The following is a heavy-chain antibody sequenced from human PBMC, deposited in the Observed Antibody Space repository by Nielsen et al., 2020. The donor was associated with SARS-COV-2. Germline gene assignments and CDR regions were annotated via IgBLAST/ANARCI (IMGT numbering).Heavy chain of an antibody. CDR2: ISWNSGSI. J-gene: IGHJ6*02. CDR3: AANWGSRNYYYYGMDV. Sequence: GGSLRLSCAASGFTFDDYAMHWVRQAPGKGLEWVSGISWNSGSIGYADSVKGRFTISRDNAKNSLYLQMNSLRAEDTALYYCAANWGSRNYYYYGMDVWGQETTVTVSS. V-gene: IGHV3-9*01. D-gene: IGHD7-27*01. CDR1: GFTFDDYA.